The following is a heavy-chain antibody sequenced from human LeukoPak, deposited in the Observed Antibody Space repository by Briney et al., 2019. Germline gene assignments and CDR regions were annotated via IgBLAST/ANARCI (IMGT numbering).Heavy chain of an antibody. CDR2: ISTHNGNT. J-gene: IGHJ4*02. D-gene: IGHD2-2*01. CDR1: GYTFSNHH. Sequence: GASVKVSCKASGYTFSNHHISWVRQAPGQGLEWMGWISTHNGNTKYAEKLQGRVNMTTDSSTSTAYMELRSLRSDDTAVYYCAREDYCSSTYPFDYWGQGTLVTVSS. V-gene: IGHV1-18*01. CDR3: AREDYCSSTYPFDY.